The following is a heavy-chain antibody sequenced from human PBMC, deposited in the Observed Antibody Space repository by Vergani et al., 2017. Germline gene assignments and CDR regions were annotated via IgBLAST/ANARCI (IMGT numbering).Heavy chain of an antibody. CDR2: IYPGDSDT. V-gene: IGHV5-51*03. Sequence: EVQLVQSGAEVKKPGESLKLPCKGSGYSFTSYWIGWVRQMPGKGLEWMGIIYPGDSDTRYRPSFQGQVTIPADKSISTAYLQWSSLKASNTAIYYCARLYCSSTSCYRGGYYYYYMDVWGKGTTVTVSS. CDR3: ARLYCSSTSCYRGGYYYYYMDV. D-gene: IGHD2-2*02. CDR1: GYSFTSYW. J-gene: IGHJ6*03.